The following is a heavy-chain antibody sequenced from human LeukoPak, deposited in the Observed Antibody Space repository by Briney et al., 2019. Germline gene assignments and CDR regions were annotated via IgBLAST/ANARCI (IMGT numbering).Heavy chain of an antibody. CDR1: GYTFTSYD. CDR3: ARGVSSSWYWEGYYYGTDV. J-gene: IGHJ6*02. V-gene: IGHV1-8*01. Sequence: ASVKVSCKASGYTFTSYDINWVRQATGQGLEWMGWMNPNSGNTGYAQKFQGRVTMTRNTSISTAYMELRSLRSEDTAVYYCARGVSSSWYWEGYYYGTDVWGQGTTVTVSS. CDR2: MNPNSGNT. D-gene: IGHD6-13*01.